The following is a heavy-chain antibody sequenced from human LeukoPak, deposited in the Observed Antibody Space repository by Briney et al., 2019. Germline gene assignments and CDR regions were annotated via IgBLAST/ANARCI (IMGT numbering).Heavy chain of an antibody. Sequence: ASVKVPCKASGYTFSHYGINWVRQAPGQGLEWMGWNSAYNGNTNYAQNLQGRVTMTADTSTSIAYMELRSLRPDDTAVYYCVRDGGGLYYYYYMDVWGTGTTVTVSS. J-gene: IGHJ6*03. CDR2: NSAYNGNT. CDR1: GYTFSHYG. CDR3: VRDGGGLYYYYYMDV. V-gene: IGHV1-18*01. D-gene: IGHD3-16*01.